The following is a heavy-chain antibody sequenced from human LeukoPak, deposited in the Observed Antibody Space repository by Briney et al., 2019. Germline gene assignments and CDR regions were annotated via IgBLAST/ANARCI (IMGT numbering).Heavy chain of an antibody. V-gene: IGHV1-46*01. CDR1: GYTFTSYY. CDR3: ARGDYYDSSGYYGLDY. CDR2: INPSSGST. J-gene: IGHJ4*02. D-gene: IGHD3-22*01. Sequence: GASVKVSCKASGYTFTSYYMHWVRQAPGQGLEWMGIINPSSGSTSYAQKFQGRVTMTRDMSTSTVYMELSSLRSEDTAVYYCARGDYYDSSGYYGLDYWGQGTLVTVSS.